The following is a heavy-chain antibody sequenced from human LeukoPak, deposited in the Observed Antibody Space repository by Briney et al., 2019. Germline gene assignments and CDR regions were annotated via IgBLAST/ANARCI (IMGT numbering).Heavy chain of an antibody. D-gene: IGHD6-19*01. V-gene: IGHV3-11*04. CDR3: ARVRPEYSSGWSFDY. J-gene: IGHJ4*02. CDR1: GFTFSDYY. CDR2: ISSSGSTI. Sequence: GGSLRLSCAASGFTFSDYYMSWIRQAPGKGLEWVSYISSSGSTIYYADSVKGRFTISRDNAKNSLYLQMNSLRAEDTAVYYCARVRPEYSSGWSFDYWGQGTLVTVSS.